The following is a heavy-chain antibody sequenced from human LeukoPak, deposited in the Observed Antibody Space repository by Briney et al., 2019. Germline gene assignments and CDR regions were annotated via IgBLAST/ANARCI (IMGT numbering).Heavy chain of an antibody. J-gene: IGHJ5*02. CDR2: IYHSGST. CDR1: GGSISSGGYS. V-gene: IGHV4-30-2*01. Sequence: SETLSLTCAVSGGSISSGGYSWSWIRQPPGKGLEWIGYIYHSGSTYYNPSLKSRVTISVDRSKNQFSLKLSSVTAADTAVYYCARGYYGSGSYYSPWGQGTLVTVSS. CDR3: ARGYYGSGSYYSP. D-gene: IGHD3-10*01.